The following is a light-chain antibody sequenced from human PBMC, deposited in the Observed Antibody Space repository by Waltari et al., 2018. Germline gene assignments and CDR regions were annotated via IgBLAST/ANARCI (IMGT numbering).Light chain of an antibody. J-gene: IGLJ2*01. V-gene: IGLV1-40*01. CDR3: QSYDSSLSGSGV. Sequence: QSVLTQPPSVSGAPGQRVTISCTGSSSNIGAGYDVHWYQQLPGTAPKLLIYGNSNLPSGVPDRYSGSKAGTASSLAITGLQAEDEADYYGQSYDSSLSGSGVFGGGTKLTVL. CDR2: GNS. CDR1: SSNIGAGYD.